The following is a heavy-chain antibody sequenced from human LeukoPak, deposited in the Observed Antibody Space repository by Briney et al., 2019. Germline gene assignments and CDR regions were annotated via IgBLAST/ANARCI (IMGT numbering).Heavy chain of an antibody. J-gene: IGHJ5*02. Sequence: ASVKVSCKASGGTFSSYAISGVRQAPGQGLEWMGGIIPIFGTANYAQKFQGRVTITADKSTSTAYMELSSLRSEDTAVYYCARAMTTVTTVLRGWFDPWGQGTLVTVSS. CDR2: IIPIFGTA. CDR1: GGTFSSYA. CDR3: ARAMTTVTTVLRGWFDP. V-gene: IGHV1-69*06. D-gene: IGHD4-17*01.